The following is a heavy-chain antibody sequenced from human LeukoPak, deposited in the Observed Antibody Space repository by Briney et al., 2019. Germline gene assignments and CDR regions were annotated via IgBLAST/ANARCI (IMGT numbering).Heavy chain of an antibody. CDR3: AKITMVRGVIIKGYYYGMDV. D-gene: IGHD3-10*01. Sequence: PGGSLRLSCAASGFTFSSYAMSWVRQAPGKGLEWVSAISGSGGSTYYADSVKGRFTISRDNSKNTLYLQMNSLRAEDTAVYYCAKITMVRGVIIKGYYYGMDVWGQGTTVTVSS. J-gene: IGHJ6*02. CDR2: ISGSGGST. CDR1: GFTFSSYA. V-gene: IGHV3-23*01.